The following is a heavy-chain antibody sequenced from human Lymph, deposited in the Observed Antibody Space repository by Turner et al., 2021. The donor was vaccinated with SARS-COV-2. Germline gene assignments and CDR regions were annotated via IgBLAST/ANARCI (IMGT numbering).Heavy chain of an antibody. CDR2: ISYDGSNK. CDR1: GFTSSTYA. D-gene: IGHD5-12*01. V-gene: IGHV3-30-3*01. CDR3: AKGVAGGWLQPNSFDY. Sequence: QVHLVESGGGVVQPGRSLRLSCVASGFTSSTYAMHWVRQAPGKGLEWVAVISYDGSNKYYADSVKGRFTISRDTSKNTLYLQMNSLRAEDTAVYYCAKGVAGGWLQPNSFDYWGQGTLVTVSS. J-gene: IGHJ4*02.